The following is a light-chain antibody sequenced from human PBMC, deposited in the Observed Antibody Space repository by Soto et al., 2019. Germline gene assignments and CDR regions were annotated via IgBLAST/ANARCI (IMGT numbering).Light chain of an antibody. J-gene: IGKJ4*01. CDR3: QQYNSYPLT. CDR1: QSISSW. CDR2: KAS. Sequence: DIQMTQSPSTLSASVGDRVTITCRASQSISSWLAWYQQKPGKAPNLLIYKASSLESGVPSRFSGSGSGTEFNLTISSLQPDDFATYYCQQYNSYPLTFGRGTKVEIK. V-gene: IGKV1-5*03.